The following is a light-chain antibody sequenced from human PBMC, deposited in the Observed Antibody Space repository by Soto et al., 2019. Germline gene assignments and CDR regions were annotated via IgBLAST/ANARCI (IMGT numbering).Light chain of an antibody. CDR2: AAF. Sequence: DIQMTQSPSSLSASVGDRVTITCRASQTISNYLNWYQQKPGKAPELLMYAAFSSHGGVPSRFSGSGSGTGFTLTISSLQPEDSATYYCQQSYTIPLTFGGGTKVDIK. J-gene: IGKJ4*01. CDR1: QTISNY. V-gene: IGKV1-39*01. CDR3: QQSYTIPLT.